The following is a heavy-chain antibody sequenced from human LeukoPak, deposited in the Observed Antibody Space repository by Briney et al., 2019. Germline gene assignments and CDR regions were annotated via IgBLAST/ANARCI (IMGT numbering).Heavy chain of an antibody. Sequence: SETLSLTCSVSGGSIGSYHWSWIRQPPGKGLEWIGEINHSGSTNYNPSLKSRVTISVDTSKNQFSLKLSSVTAADTAVYYCARSYDSSSYFDYWGQGTLVTVSS. V-gene: IGHV4-34*01. CDR3: ARSYDSSSYFDY. CDR2: INHSGST. D-gene: IGHD3-22*01. CDR1: GGSIGSYH. J-gene: IGHJ4*02.